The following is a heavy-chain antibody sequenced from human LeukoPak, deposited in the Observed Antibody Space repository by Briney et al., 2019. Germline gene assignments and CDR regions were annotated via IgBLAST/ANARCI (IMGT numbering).Heavy chain of an antibody. CDR1: GFSFSSYS. J-gene: IGHJ4*02. V-gene: IGHV3-48*04. Sequence: GGSLRLSCAASGFSFSSYSMNWVRQAPGKGLEWVSYISSSGSTIYYADSVKGRFTISRDNAKNSLYLQMNSLRAEDTAVYYCARDVYYYGSRNDFDYWGQGTLVTVSS. D-gene: IGHD3-10*01. CDR3: ARDVYYYGSRNDFDY. CDR2: ISSSGSTI.